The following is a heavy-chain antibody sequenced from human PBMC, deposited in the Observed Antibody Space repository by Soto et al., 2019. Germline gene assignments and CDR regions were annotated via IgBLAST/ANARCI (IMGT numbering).Heavy chain of an antibody. Sequence: QVQLVQSGAEVKKPGSSVKVSCKASGGTFSSDAIAWVRQAPGQGLEWMGRIIPVFGIINYAQEFQGRVTLTADTSTITACMEMSSLRSEDTAVYYCARAGEDVNDAFDIWGQGTMVTVSS. CDR2: IIPVFGII. CDR3: ARAGEDVNDAFDI. D-gene: IGHD3-10*01. J-gene: IGHJ3*02. V-gene: IGHV1-69*04. CDR1: GGTFSSDA.